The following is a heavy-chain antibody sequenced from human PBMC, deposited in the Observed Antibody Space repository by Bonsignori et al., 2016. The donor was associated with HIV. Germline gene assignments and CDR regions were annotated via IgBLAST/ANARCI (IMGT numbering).Heavy chain of an antibody. D-gene: IGHD5-24*01. V-gene: IGHV4-34*01. J-gene: IGHJ6*03. CDR1: GGSFSGYY. CDR2: INHSGST. CDR3: ARSPPVGDGYNSHYYYYMDV. Sequence: GSLRLSCAVYGGSFSGYYWSWIRQPPGKGLEWIGEINHSGSTNYNPSLKSRVTISVDTSKNQFSLKLSSVTAADTAVYYCARSPPVGDGYNSHYYYYMDVWGKGTTVTVSS.